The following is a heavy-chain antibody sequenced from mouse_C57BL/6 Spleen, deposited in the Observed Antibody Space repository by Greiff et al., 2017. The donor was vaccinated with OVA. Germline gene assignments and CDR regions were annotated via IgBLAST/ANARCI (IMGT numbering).Heavy chain of an antibody. CDR1: GYTFTSYD. D-gene: IGHD1-1*01. J-gene: IGHJ1*03. CDR3: ARLAYYYGSSYGYFDV. V-gene: IGHV1-85*01. CDR2: IYPRDGST. Sequence: QVQLQQSGPELVKPGASVKLSCKASGYTFTSYDINWVKQRPGQGLEWIGWIYPRDGSTKYNEKFKGKATLTVDTSSSTAYMELHSLTSEDSAVYFWARLAYYYGSSYGYFDVWGTGTTVTVSS.